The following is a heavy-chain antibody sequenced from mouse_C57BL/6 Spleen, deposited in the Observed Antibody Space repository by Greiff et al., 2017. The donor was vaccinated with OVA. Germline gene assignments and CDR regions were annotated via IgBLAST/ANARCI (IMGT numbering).Heavy chain of an antibody. CDR1: GFNIKDDY. CDR2: IDPENGDT. Sequence: VQLQQSGAELVRPGASVKLSCTASGFNIKDDYMHWVKQRPDQGLEWIGWIDPENGDTEYASKFQGKATITADTSSNTAYLQLSRLTSEDTAVYYGTYYGSSPYYFDYWGQGTTLTVSS. D-gene: IGHD1-1*01. V-gene: IGHV14-4*01. CDR3: TYYGSSPYYFDY. J-gene: IGHJ2*01.